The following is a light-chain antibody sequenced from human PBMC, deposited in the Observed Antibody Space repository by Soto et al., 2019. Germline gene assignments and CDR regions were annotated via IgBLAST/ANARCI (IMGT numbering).Light chain of an antibody. CDR3: CWYPTRTPRKIV. V-gene: IGLV2-14*03. CDR2: DVS. Sequence: QSVLTQPASVSGSPGRSITISCTGTSSDVGGYNYVSWYQHHPGKAPKLMIYDVSNRPSGVSNRFSGSKSGNTASLTISGLQPGDEVDYYSCWYPTRTPRKIVFGTGTKIT. CDR1: SSDVGGYNY. J-gene: IGLJ1*01.